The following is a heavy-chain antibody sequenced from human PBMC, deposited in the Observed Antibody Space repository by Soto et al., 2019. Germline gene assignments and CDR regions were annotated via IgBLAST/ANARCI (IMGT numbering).Heavy chain of an antibody. Sequence: VQLVESGGGVVQPGRSLRLSCAASGFTFSDYAMHWVRQAPGKGLEWVAVVSHDGRNTHYADSVKGRFTISRDSSKNTGSRKITSLRAEDTAVYYCAKGGSQWLVTSDFNYWGQGALVPVSS. J-gene: IGHJ4*02. CDR2: VSHDGRNT. CDR1: GFTFSDYA. D-gene: IGHD6-19*01. V-gene: IGHV3-30*18. CDR3: AKGGSQWLVTSDFNY.